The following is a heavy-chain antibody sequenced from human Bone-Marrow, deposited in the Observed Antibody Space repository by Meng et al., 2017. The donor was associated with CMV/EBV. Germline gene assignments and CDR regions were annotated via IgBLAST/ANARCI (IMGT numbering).Heavy chain of an antibody. CDR2: INHSGST. Sequence: SETLSLTCAVYGGSFSGYYWSWIRQPPGKGLEWIGEINHSGSTNYHPSLKSRVTISVDTSKNQFSLKLSSVTAADTAVYYCARTGTTSAETPFDYWGQGTLVTVPS. CDR1: GGSFSGYY. CDR3: ARTGTTSAETPFDY. V-gene: IGHV4-34*01. J-gene: IGHJ4*02. D-gene: IGHD1-1*01.